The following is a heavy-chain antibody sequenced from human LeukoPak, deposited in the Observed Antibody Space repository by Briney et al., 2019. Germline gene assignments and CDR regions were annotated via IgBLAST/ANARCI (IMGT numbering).Heavy chain of an antibody. CDR1: GYSFTSYW. V-gene: IGHV5-51*01. Sequence: GESLKISWKGSGYSFTSYWIGWVRQMPGKGLEWMGNIYPSDSDTRYSPSFKGQVTISADKSISTAYLQWSSLKASDTAIYYCAKRGHSSGWFDFWGQGTLVTVSS. D-gene: IGHD6-19*01. CDR3: AKRGHSSGWFDF. CDR2: IYPSDSDT. J-gene: IGHJ4*02.